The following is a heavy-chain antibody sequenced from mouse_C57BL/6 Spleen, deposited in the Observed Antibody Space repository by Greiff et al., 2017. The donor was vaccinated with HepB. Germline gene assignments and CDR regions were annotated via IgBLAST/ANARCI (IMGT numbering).Heavy chain of an antibody. Sequence: QVQLQQPGAELVRPGSSVKLSCKASGYTFTSYWMHWVKQRPIQGLEWIGNIDPSDSETHYNQKFKDKATLTVDKSSSTAYMQLSSLTSEDSAVYYCARGGAITTVDWYFDVWGTGTTVTVSS. D-gene: IGHD1-1*01. CDR3: ARGGAITTVDWYFDV. CDR2: IDPSDSET. V-gene: IGHV1-52*01. J-gene: IGHJ1*03. CDR1: GYTFTSYW.